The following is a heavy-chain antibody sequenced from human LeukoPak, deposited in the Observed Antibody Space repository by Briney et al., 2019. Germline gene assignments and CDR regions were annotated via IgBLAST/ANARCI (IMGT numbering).Heavy chain of an antibody. J-gene: IGHJ3*02. CDR2: INPNSGGT. CDR1: GYTFTGYY. V-gene: IGHV1-2*02. D-gene: IGHD5-18*01. Sequence: ASVKVSCKASGYTFTGYYMHWVRQAPGQGLEWMGWINPNSGGTNYAQKFQGRVTMTRGTSISTAYMELSRLRSDDTAVYYCASLQDTVMVYDHAFDIWGQGTMVTVSS. CDR3: ASLQDTVMVYDHAFDI.